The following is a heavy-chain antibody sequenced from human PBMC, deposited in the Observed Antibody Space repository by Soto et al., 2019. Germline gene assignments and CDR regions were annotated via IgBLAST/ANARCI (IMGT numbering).Heavy chain of an antibody. CDR3: AKDHLFSGWTSGGYFDY. D-gene: IGHD6-19*01. CDR1: GFTFSSYA. Sequence: EAQLLESGGGLVQPGGSLRLSCEASGFTFSSYAMSWVRQAPGKGLEWVSVISGSVGTTYYADSVKGRFTISRDNSKNTLYLQMNNLRAEDTAVYYCAKDHLFSGWTSGGYFDYWGQGALVTGSS. J-gene: IGHJ4*02. CDR2: ISGSVGTT. V-gene: IGHV3-23*01.